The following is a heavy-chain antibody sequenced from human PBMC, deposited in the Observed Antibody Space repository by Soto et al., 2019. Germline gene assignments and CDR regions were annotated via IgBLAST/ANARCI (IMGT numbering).Heavy chain of an antibody. V-gene: IGHV3-23*01. CDR1: GFTFSTYA. CDR3: ARPRGYGAFDAYDI. Sequence: GALRLSCAASGFTFSTYAMSWVRQAPGKGLEWVSAISASGDTIYYADSVKGRFTISRDNSMNALYLQISSLRIEDTAVYYCARPRGYGAFDAYDIWGQGTMVTVSS. J-gene: IGHJ3*02. D-gene: IGHD4-17*01. CDR2: ISASGDTI.